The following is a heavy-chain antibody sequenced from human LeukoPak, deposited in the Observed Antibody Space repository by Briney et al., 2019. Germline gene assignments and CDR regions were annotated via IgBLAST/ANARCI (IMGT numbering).Heavy chain of an antibody. J-gene: IGHJ4*02. CDR3: AKRGIPTSAYYFDY. CDR2: ISSPGSST. V-gene: IGHV3-23*01. Sequence: PGGSLRLSCAASGFTFDSYAMTWVRQAPGKGREWVSYISSPGSSTFYADSVKGRFTISRDNSKNTLYLQMNSLRAEDTAVYYCAKRGIPTSAYYFDYWGQGTLITVSS. CDR1: GFTFDSYA. D-gene: IGHD2-2*01.